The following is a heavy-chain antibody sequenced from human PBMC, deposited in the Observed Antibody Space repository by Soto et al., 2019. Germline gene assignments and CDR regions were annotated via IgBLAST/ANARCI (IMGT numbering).Heavy chain of an antibody. Sequence: QVQLVQSGAEVKKPGASVKVSCKASGYTFTSYGISWVRQAPGQGLVRMGWISAYNGNTNYAQKLQGRVTMTTDTSTSTAYMELRSLRSDDTAVYYCARALRLPGYSSSWPGGYWCQGTLVTVSS. J-gene: IGHJ4*02. V-gene: IGHV1-18*01. D-gene: IGHD6-13*01. CDR3: ARALRLPGYSSSWPGGY. CDR1: GYTFTSYG. CDR2: ISAYNGNT.